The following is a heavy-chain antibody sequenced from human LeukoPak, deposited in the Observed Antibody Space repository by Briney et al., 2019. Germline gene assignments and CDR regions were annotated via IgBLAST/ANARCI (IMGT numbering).Heavy chain of an antibody. CDR3: AKDSSYDRSGLGWFDP. V-gene: IGHV3-9*01. J-gene: IGHJ5*02. CDR1: GFTFDDYA. D-gene: IGHD3-22*01. CDR2: IRWNSGSI. Sequence: GRSLRLSCAASGFTFDDYAMHWVRQPPGEGLEWVSDIRWNSGSIGCADSVKGRLTISRDNAKNSLYLQMNSLRAEDAGLYYCAKDSSYDRSGLGWFDPWRQGTLVTVSS.